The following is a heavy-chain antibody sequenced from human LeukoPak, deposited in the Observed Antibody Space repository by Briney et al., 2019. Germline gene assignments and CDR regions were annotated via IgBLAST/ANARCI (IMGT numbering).Heavy chain of an antibody. CDR2: FDPEDGET. D-gene: IGHD5-12*01. Sequence: ASVKVSCKVSGYTLTELSMHWVRQAPGKGLEWMGGFDPEDGETIYAQKFQGRVTMTEDTSTDTAYMELSSLRSEDTAVYHCATSGKSGYVRGFDYWGQGTLVTVSS. J-gene: IGHJ4*02. V-gene: IGHV1-24*01. CDR1: GYTLTELS. CDR3: ATSGKSGYVRGFDY.